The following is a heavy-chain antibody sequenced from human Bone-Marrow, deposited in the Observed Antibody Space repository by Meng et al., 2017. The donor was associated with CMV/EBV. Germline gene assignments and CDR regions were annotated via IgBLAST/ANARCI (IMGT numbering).Heavy chain of an antibody. V-gene: IGHV1-69*10. CDR3: ARDQGGYDRASYGRDV. J-gene: IGHJ6*02. D-gene: IGHD5-12*01. CDR1: GDTLSRHA. CDR2: IIPILETT. Sequence: SVKVSCKASGDTLSRHAIIWVRQAPGQGLQWMGGIIPILETTKYAQKFQGRLTITADRSTNTAFMELRGLRSDDTAVYYCARDQGGYDRASYGRDVWGQGTTVTVSS.